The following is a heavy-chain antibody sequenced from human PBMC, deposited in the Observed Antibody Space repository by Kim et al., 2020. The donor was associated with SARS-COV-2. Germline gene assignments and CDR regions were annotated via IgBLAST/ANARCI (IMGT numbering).Heavy chain of an antibody. CDR1: GVSINSYY. V-gene: IGHV4-59*08. J-gene: IGHJ3*01. CDR2: IYYSGNT. CDR3: ASLSYYGSGSFHGLDV. D-gene: IGHD3-10*01. Sequence: SETLCLTCTVSGVSINSYYWNWIRQPPGKGLEWIGSIYYSGNTRYNHSLKGRVSISLDTSKDQFSLKLHSVAAADTAVYYCASLSYYGSGSFHGLDVWG.